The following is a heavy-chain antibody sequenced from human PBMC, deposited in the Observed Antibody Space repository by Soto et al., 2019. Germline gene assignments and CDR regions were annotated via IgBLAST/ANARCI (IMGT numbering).Heavy chain of an antibody. CDR1: GFTFSSYA. CDR2: ISGSGGST. J-gene: IGHJ3*02. Sequence: EVQLLESGGGLVQPGGSPRLSCAASGFTFSSYAMSWVRQAPGKGLEWVSAISGSGGSTYYADSVKGRFTISRDNSKNTLYLQMNSLRAEDTAVYYCARAFNYDILTGYYVVGGDAFDIWGQGTMVTVSS. D-gene: IGHD3-9*01. CDR3: ARAFNYDILTGYYVVGGDAFDI. V-gene: IGHV3-23*01.